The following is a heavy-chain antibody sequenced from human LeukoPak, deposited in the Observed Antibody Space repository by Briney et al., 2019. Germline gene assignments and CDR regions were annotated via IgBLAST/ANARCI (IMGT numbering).Heavy chain of an antibody. CDR2: IGPTGTNR. V-gene: IGHV3-21*01. D-gene: IGHD1-14*01. CDR3: ATETIGRHYDY. J-gene: IGHJ4*02. CDR1: GFTFSSCG. Sequence: GGSLRLSCAASGFTFSSCGFNWVRQAPGKGLEWVSSIGPTGTNRYYADSVRGRFTISRDNAKNSMYLQMDSLRDEDTAVYYCATETIGRHYDYWGQGTLLTVSS.